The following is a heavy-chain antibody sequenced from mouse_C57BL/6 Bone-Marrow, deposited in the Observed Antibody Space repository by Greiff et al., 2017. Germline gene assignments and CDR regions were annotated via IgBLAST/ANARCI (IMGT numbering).Heavy chain of an antibody. CDR3: ARSYYGNYVNWYFDV. CDR2: INPNNGGT. D-gene: IGHD2-10*01. CDR1: GYTFTDYN. V-gene: IGHV1-18*01. J-gene: IGHJ1*03. Sequence: VQLQQSGPELVKPGASVKIPCKASGYTFTDYNMDWVKQSPGKSLEWIGDINPNNGGTIYNQKFKGKATLTVDKSSSTAYMELRSLTSEDTAVYYCARSYYGNYVNWYFDVWGTGTTVTVSS.